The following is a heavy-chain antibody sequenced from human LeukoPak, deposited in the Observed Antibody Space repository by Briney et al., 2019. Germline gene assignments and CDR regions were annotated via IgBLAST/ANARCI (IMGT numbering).Heavy chain of an antibody. CDR2: INFSGGNT. J-gene: IGHJ3*01. CDR3: VRDIELST. V-gene: IGHV3-53*01. Sequence: PGGSLRLSCAASGFTVSSNYMTWVRQAPGKGLEWVSLINFSGGNTYYADSVKGRFTISRDNSKDTLYLQMNSLRAEDTAIYYCVRDIELSTWGLGTMVTVSS. CDR1: GFTVSSNY. D-gene: IGHD3-16*02.